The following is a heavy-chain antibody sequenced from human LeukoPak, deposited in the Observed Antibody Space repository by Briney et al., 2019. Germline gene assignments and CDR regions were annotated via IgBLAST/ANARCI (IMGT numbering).Heavy chain of an antibody. CDR1: GYTFTGYY. CDR2: INPNSGGT. CDR3: AREGSGYDLYYFDY. Sequence: ASVKVSCKASGYTFTGYYMQWVRQAPGQGLEWMGWINPNSGGTNYAQKFQGRVTKNRDTSISTAYMERSRLRSDDTAVYYCAREGSGYDLYYFDYWGQGTLVTVSS. D-gene: IGHD5-12*01. V-gene: IGHV1-2*02. J-gene: IGHJ4*02.